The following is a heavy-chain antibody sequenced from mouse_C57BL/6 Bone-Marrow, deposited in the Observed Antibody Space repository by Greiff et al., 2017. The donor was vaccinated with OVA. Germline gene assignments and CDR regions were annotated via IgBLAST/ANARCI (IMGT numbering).Heavy chain of an antibody. CDR3: ARKGGYYDYVFAY. D-gene: IGHD2-4*01. J-gene: IGHJ3*01. CDR2: IWSGGST. CDR1: GFSLTSYG. Sequence: VKLVESGPGLVQPSQSLSITCTVSGFSLTSYGVHWVRQSPGKGLEWLGVIWSGGSTDYNAAFISRLSISKDNSKSQVFFKMNSLQADDTAIYYCARKGGYYDYVFAYWGQGTLVTVSA. V-gene: IGHV2-2*01.